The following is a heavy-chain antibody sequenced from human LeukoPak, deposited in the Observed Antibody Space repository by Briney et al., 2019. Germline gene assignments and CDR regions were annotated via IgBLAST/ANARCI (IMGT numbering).Heavy chain of an antibody. J-gene: IGHJ3*02. CDR2: IYYSGST. Sequence: SETLSLTCTVSGGSISSYYWSWIRQPPGKGLEWIGYIYYSGSTNYNPSLKSRVTISVDTSKNQFSLKLSSVTAADTAVYYCASDYSDAFDIWGQGTMVTVSS. V-gene: IGHV4-59*08. D-gene: IGHD4-11*01. CDR1: GGSISSYY. CDR3: ASDYSDAFDI.